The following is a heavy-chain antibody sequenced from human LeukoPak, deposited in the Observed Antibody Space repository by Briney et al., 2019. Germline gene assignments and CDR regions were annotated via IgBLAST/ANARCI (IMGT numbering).Heavy chain of an antibody. V-gene: IGHV4-4*09. Sequence: SETLSLTCTVSGGSISSYYWSWIRQPPGKGLERIGYIYTSESTNYNPSLKSRVTISVDTSKNQFSLKLSSVTAADTAVYYCARHLWAGPFDYWGQGTLVTVSS. CDR1: GGSISSYY. J-gene: IGHJ4*02. CDR3: ARHLWAGPFDY. CDR2: IYTSEST. D-gene: IGHD6-19*01.